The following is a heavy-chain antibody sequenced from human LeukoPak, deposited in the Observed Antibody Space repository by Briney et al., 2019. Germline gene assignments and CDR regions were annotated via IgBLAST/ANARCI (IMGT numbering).Heavy chain of an antibody. CDR3: VRGPYGSSISNWFDP. Sequence: PSETLSLTCSVSGGSITGYSWSWIRQPPGKGLEWIGYIYYSGDTYYNASLKSRVSFSVDTSQKQFSLKLKSVTAADTAVYYCVRGPYGSSISNWFDPWGQGILVIVPS. CDR2: IYYSGDT. D-gene: IGHD3-10*01. CDR1: GGSITGYS. J-gene: IGHJ5*02. V-gene: IGHV4-59*01.